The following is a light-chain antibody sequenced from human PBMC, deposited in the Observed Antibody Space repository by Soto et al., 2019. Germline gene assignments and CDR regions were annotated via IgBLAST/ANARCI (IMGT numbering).Light chain of an antibody. CDR2: EAS. V-gene: IGKV3-11*01. CDR1: QSVGNN. J-gene: IGKJ4*01. Sequence: EVVWTLSPAALSLSPGERATLSCRASQSVGNNLAWYQQKPGQAPGLLIYEASTRATGIPARFSGSGSGTDFTLTISSLEPEDFTVYYCQQPAHWPLPFGGGTKVDIK. CDR3: QQPAHWPLP.